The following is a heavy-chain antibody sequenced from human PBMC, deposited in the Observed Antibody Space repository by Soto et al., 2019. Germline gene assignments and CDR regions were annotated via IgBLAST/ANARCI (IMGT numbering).Heavy chain of an antibody. Sequence: QMQLVQSGAAVKEPGASLKVSCKASGYTFTRNYILWVRQAPGQGLEWMGIINSSGGDTYYAQKFQGRVDLISDTSTSTFYMELSSLTSADTAVYYWARGLLAAGSDALDIWGQGTMVTVSS. V-gene: IGHV1-46*01. CDR3: ARGLLAAGSDALDI. CDR2: INSSGGDT. J-gene: IGHJ3*02. D-gene: IGHD6-13*01. CDR1: GYTFTRNY.